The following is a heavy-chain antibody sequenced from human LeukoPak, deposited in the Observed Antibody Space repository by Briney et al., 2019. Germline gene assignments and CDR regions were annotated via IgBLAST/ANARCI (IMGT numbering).Heavy chain of an antibody. D-gene: IGHD3-22*01. Sequence: RPGGSLRLSCAASGFTFDDHAMSWVRQAPGEGLEWVSGINWNGGSTGYADSVKGRFTISRDNAKNSLYLQMNSLRAEDTAVYYCARDWRDSSGKFPNDAFDIWGQGTMVTVSS. CDR3: ARDWRDSSGKFPNDAFDI. J-gene: IGHJ3*02. V-gene: IGHV3-20*04. CDR2: INWNGGST. CDR1: GFTFDDHA.